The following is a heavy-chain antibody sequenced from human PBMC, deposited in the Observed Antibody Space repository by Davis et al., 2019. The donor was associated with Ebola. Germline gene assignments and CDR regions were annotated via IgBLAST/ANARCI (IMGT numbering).Heavy chain of an antibody. CDR2: VRYTGST. D-gene: IGHD3-10*01. CDR1: GGSIRSTSYY. J-gene: IGHJ6*03. V-gene: IGHV4-39*07. Sequence: SETLSLTCSVAGGSIRSTSYYWAWIRRPPGKGLEWIGTVRYTGSTYYNPSLKSRVLMSADTSKNQVSLNLRSVSAADTAVYYCAREGKELLCFGEESTSYYYYYMDVWGKGTTVTVSS. CDR3: AREGKELLCFGEESTSYYYYYMDV.